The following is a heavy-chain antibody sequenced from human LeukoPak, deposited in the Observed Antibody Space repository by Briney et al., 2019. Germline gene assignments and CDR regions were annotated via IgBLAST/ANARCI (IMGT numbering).Heavy chain of an antibody. CDR1: GFTFTNAW. CDR3: GYSSVYWWWFDP. J-gene: IGHJ5*02. CDR2: IKSKTDGGTT. D-gene: IGHD5-18*01. Sequence: GGSLRLSCAASGFTFTNAWMGWVRQAPGKGLEWVGRIKSKTDGGTTDYAAPVKGRFTISRDDSKNMVFLQMNRLKTEDTAVYWCGYSSVYWWWFDPWGQGALVTVSS. V-gene: IGHV3-15*01.